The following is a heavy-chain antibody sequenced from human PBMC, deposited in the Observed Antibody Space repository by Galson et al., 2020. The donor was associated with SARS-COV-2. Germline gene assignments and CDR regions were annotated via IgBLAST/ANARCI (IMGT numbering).Heavy chain of an antibody. CDR3: ARSGREGSGGICYGAESSQH. D-gene: IGHD2-15*01. V-gene: IGHV3-11*06. Sequence: GESLKISCAASGFTFSDYYMSWIRQAPGKGLEWLSNMSGSRSYTSYADSVKGRFTISRDNSKNSLYLQMNDLRAEDTALYFCARSGREGSGGICYGAESSQHGVQGARVTVPS. CDR1: GFTFSDYY. CDR2: MSGSRSYT. J-gene: IGHJ1*01.